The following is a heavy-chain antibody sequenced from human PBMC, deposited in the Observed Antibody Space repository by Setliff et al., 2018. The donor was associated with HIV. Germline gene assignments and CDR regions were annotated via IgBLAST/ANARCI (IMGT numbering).Heavy chain of an antibody. CDR2: IIPIFDRT. CDR1: GGTLSSHA. CDR3: ARDPFPSTNYYDSSAYPFAEYFHH. Sequence: GASVKVSCKIFGGTLSSHALSWVRQAPGQGLEWMGGIIPIFDRTNYAQKFQGRVTITADESTSTAYMELSSLRSEDTAVYYCARDPFPSTNYYDSSAYPFAEYFHHWGQGTLVTVS. D-gene: IGHD3-22*01. J-gene: IGHJ1*01. V-gene: IGHV1-69*13.